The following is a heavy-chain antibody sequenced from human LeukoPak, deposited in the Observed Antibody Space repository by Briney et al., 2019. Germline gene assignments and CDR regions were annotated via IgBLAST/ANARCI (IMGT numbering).Heavy chain of an antibody. D-gene: IGHD1-26*01. Sequence: GGSLRLSCAGPGFTFSDYYMIWIRQAPGKGLDWVSYISSSSSYTNYAHSVKGRFTISRDNAKKSLFLQMNSLRVEDTAVYYCARTMGSTASYNYYGMDVWGRGATVTVSS. J-gene: IGHJ6*02. CDR1: GFTFSDYY. CDR3: ARTMGSTASYNYYGMDV. CDR2: ISSSSSYT. V-gene: IGHV3-11*03.